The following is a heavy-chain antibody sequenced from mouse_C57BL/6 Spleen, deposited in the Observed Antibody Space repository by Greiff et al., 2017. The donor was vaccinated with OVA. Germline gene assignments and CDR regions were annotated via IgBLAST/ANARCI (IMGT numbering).Heavy chain of an antibody. J-gene: IGHJ1*03. D-gene: IGHD1-1*01. V-gene: IGHV2-9-1*01. CDR2: IWTGGGT. Sequence: VHLVESGPGLVAPSQSLSITCTVSGFSLTSYAISWVRQPPGKGLEWLGVIWTGGGTNYNSALKSRLSISKDNSKSQVFLKMNSLQTDDTARYYCARVTTVVADWYFDVWGTGTTVTVSS. CDR1: GFSLTSYA. CDR3: ARVTTVVADWYFDV.